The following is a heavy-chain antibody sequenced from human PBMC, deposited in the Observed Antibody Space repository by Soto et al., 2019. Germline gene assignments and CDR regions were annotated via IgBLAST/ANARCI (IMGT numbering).Heavy chain of an antibody. CDR2: VNPGSGKA. V-gene: IGHV1-8*02. CDR1: GYTFINYD. Sequence: QVQLVQSGAEVKEPGASVRVSCKASGYTFINYDISWVRQATGQGLEWMGWVNPGSGKAGYASKFQGRVTMTRDAATVTAHLELSSLTSEDTAVYYCARMASAGTLNWFDPWGQVTLVTVSS. J-gene: IGHJ5*02. CDR3: ARMASAGTLNWFDP. D-gene: IGHD6-13*01.